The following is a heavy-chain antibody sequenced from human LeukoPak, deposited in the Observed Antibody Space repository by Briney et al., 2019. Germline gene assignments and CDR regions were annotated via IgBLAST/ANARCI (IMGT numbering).Heavy chain of an antibody. J-gene: IGHJ4*02. Sequence: SETLSLTCTVSGGSISSGDYYWSWIRQPPEKGLEWIGYIYYSGSTYYNPSLKSRVTISVDTSKNQFSLKLSSVTAADTAVYYCASPGDYVRPFFDYWGQGTLVTVSS. D-gene: IGHD4-17*01. CDR2: IYYSGST. CDR1: GGSISSGDYY. V-gene: IGHV4-30-4*01. CDR3: ASPGDYVRPFFDY.